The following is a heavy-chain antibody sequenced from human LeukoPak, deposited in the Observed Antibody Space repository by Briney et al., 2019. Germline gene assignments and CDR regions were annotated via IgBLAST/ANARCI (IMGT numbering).Heavy chain of an antibody. CDR3: PKSNGYGLLDY. CDR1: GASISSSNYY. CDR2: IYSSGNT. V-gene: IGHV4-39*01. J-gene: IGHJ4*02. D-gene: IGHD5-12*01. Sequence: SETLSLTCAVSGASISSSNYYWGWVRRSPGKGLEWIGNIYSSGNTYYNASLKSRVTMYIDTSKNQFSLKLSSVTAADPAMYYCPKSNGYGLLDYWFQGTLVNVS.